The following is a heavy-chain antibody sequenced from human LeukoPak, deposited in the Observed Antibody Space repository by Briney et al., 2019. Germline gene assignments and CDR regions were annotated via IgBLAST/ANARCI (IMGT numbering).Heavy chain of an antibody. CDR1: GFTFSSYG. CDR2: IWYYGSNK. J-gene: IGHJ4*02. D-gene: IGHD6-19*01. V-gene: IGHV3-33*01. CDR3: ARGRYSRGWCPPVFSVDYFDH. Sequence: GRSLRLSCAASGFTFSSYGMHWVRQAPGKGLEWVAVIWYYGSNKYYADSVKGRFTISRDNSKSTLYLQMNSLRAEDTAVYYCARGRYSRGWCPPVFSVDYFDHWPKGPVVRVPS.